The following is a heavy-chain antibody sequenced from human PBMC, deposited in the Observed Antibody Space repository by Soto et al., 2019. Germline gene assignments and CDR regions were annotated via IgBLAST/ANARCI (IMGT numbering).Heavy chain of an antibody. CDR1: GYNFTNYA. J-gene: IGHJ4*02. Sequence: GASVKVSCKASGYNFTNYAITWVRQAPGQGLQWMGWISVHSGYTYYTQSLRGRLTTTKDTSTTTAYMELRSLTSDDTAVYYCGRYDTILGTNEVDNWGQGTPVTVSS. CDR2: ISVHSGYT. V-gene: IGHV1-18*04. D-gene: IGHD3-3*01. CDR3: GRYDTILGTNEVDN.